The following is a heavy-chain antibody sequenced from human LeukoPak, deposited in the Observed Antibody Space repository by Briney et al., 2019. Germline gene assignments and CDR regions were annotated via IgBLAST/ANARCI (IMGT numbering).Heavy chain of an antibody. Sequence: PSETLSLTCTVSGGSISSYYWSWIRQPPGKGLAWIGYIYYSGSTNYNPSLKSRVTISVDTSKNQFSLKLSSVTAADTAVYYCASPGYCSGGRCYGMDVWGQGTTVTVSS. D-gene: IGHD2-15*01. J-gene: IGHJ6*02. V-gene: IGHV4-59*08. CDR3: ASPGYCSGGRCYGMDV. CDR1: GGSISSYY. CDR2: IYYSGST.